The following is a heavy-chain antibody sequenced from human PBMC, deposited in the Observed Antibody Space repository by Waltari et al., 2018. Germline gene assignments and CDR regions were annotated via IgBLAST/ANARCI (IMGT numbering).Heavy chain of an antibody. CDR2: SSPSDGHT. D-gene: IGHD3-3*02. CDR1: GYTFIRYG. V-gene: IGHV1-18*01. CDR3: ARDIIGVGGTEDAFDV. J-gene: IGHJ3*01. Sequence: QVQLVQSGAEVKRPGASVKVSCKTSGYTFIRYGVDWVRQAPGQGLEWMGWSSPSDGHTNYAQKFQGRVTMTTDTSTSTAYMELRDLRSDDTAMYYCARDIIGVGGTEDAFDVWGQGTLVTVSS.